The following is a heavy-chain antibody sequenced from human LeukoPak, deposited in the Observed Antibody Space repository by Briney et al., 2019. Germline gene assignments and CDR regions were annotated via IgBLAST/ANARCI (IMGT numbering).Heavy chain of an antibody. CDR2: LSYDGSNK. V-gene: IGHV3-30*18. Sequence: GGSLRLSCAASGFTFSFYGIHWVRQAPGKGLEWVAVLSYDGSNKFYADSVKGRFTVSRDNSKNTLYLQMNSLRAEDTAVYYCAKAHPCSGGSCYSPFDYWGQGTLVTVSS. J-gene: IGHJ4*02. D-gene: IGHD2-15*01. CDR1: GFTFSFYG. CDR3: AKAHPCSGGSCYSPFDY.